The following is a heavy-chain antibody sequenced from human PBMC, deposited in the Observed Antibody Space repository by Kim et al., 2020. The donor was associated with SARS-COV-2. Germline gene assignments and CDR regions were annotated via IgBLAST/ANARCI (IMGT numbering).Heavy chain of an antibody. D-gene: IGHD6-6*01. CDR1: GGTFSSYA. CDR3: AREVPRMGSSSSNWFDP. CDR2: IIPIFGTA. J-gene: IGHJ5*02. Sequence: SVKVSCKASGGTFSSYAISWVRQAPGQGLEWMGGIIPIFGTANYAQKFQGRVTITADESTSTAYMELSSLRSEDTAVYYCAREVPRMGSSSSNWFDPWGQGTLVTVSS. V-gene: IGHV1-69*13.